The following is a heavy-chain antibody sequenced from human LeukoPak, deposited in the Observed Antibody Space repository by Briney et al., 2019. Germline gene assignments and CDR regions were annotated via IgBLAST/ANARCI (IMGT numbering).Heavy chain of an antibody. CDR3: ARNYYGSGSQYYFDY. CDR1: GGTFSSYA. Sequence: ASVKVSCKASGGTFSSYAISWVRQAPGQGLXWMGGIIPIFGTANYAQKFQGRVTITADESTSTAYMELSSLRSEDTAVYYCARNYYGSGSQYYFDYWGQGTLVTVSS. CDR2: IIPIFGTA. J-gene: IGHJ4*02. D-gene: IGHD3-10*01. V-gene: IGHV1-69*13.